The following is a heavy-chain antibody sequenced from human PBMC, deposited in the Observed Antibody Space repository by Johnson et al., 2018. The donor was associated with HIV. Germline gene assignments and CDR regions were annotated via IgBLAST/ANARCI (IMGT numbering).Heavy chain of an antibody. J-gene: IGHJ3*02. D-gene: IGHD6-13*01. CDR3: ARDLPWSSSWESDAFDI. CDR2: IGTAGDT. V-gene: IGHV3-13*01. CDR1: GFTFSSYD. Sequence: VQLVESGGGLIQPGGSLRLSCAASGFTFSSYDMHWVRQATGKGLEWVSAIGTAGDTYYQGSVKGRFTISRDNSKNTLYLQMNSLRAEDTAVYYCARDLPWSSSWESDAFDIWGQGTMVTVSS.